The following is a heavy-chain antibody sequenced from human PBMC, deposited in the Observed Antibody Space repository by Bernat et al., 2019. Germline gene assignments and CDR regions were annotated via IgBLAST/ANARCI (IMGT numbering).Heavy chain of an antibody. D-gene: IGHD6-6*01. V-gene: IGHV3-30*18. CDR3: AKDLKQLYYYYYGMDV. CDR2: ISYDGSNK. CDR1: GFTFSSYG. J-gene: IGHJ6*02. Sequence: QVQLVESGGGVVQPGRSLRLSCAASGFTFSSYGMHWVRQAPGKVLEWVAVISYDGSNKYYADSVKGRFTISRDNSKNTLYLQMNSLRAEDTAVYYCAKDLKQLYYYYYGMDVWGQGTTVTVSS.